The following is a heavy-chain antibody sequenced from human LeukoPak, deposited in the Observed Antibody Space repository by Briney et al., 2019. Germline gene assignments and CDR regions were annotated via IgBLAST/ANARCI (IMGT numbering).Heavy chain of an antibody. J-gene: IGHJ6*03. CDR2: INPSGGST. Sequence: ASVKVSCKASGYTFTSYYMHWVRQAPGQGLEWMGIINPSGGSTNYAQKFQGRVTMTRDTSTNTVYMELSSLRSEDTAVYYCARGPSITMVRGGQWYYYMDVWGKGTTVTVSS. D-gene: IGHD3-10*01. CDR1: GYTFTSYY. CDR3: ARGPSITMVRGGQWYYYMDV. V-gene: IGHV1-46*01.